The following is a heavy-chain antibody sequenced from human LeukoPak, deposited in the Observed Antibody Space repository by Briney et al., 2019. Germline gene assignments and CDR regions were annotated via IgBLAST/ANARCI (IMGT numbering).Heavy chain of an antibody. CDR3: AKDSSGYSPFDQ. V-gene: IGHV3-30*18. CDR2: ISYDGSNK. CDR1: GFTFSNYG. Sequence: GGSLRLSCAASGFTFSNYGMHWVRQAPGKGLEWVAIISYDGSNKYYVDSVKGRFTISRDNSKNTLYLQMDSLRAEDTAVYYCAKDSSGYSPFDQWGQGTLVTVSS. D-gene: IGHD3-22*01. J-gene: IGHJ4*02.